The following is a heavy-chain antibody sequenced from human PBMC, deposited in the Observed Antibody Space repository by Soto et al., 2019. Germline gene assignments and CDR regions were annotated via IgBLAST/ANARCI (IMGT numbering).Heavy chain of an antibody. J-gene: IGHJ4*02. CDR3: AMVDVYMTPSPQDV. CDR1: GYTFTRYG. D-gene: IGHD2-8*01. V-gene: IGHV1-18*01. Sequence: QVQLVQSGAEVKNPGASVKVSCKASGYTFTRYGIGWARQAPGQGLEWMGWNNTYNGNTKYAQKVQGRVTLTTDTSTSTAYMELRRLRSSDTAIYDCAMVDVYMTPSPQDVWGQGTPVIVSS. CDR2: NNTYNGNT.